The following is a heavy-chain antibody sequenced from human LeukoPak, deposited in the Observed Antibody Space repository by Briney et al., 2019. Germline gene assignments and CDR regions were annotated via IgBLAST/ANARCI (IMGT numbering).Heavy chain of an antibody. CDR2: ISSSSSTT. V-gene: IGHV3-48*01. D-gene: IGHD3-10*01. CDR3: ARERDYYGSGSYPYYFDY. J-gene: IGHJ4*02. Sequence: KSGGSLRLSCAASGFTFSSYSMNWVRQAPGKGLEWVSYISSSSSTTSYADSVKGRFTISRDNAKNSLYLQMNSLRAEDTAVYYCARERDYYGSGSYPYYFDYWGQGTLVTVSS. CDR1: GFTFSSYS.